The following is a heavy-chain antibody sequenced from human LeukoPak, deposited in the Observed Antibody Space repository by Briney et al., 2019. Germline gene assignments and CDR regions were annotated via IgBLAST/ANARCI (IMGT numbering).Heavy chain of an antibody. CDR3: AKGAAYYYDSSGSNNWFDP. J-gene: IGHJ5*02. CDR2: ISGSGGST. Sequence: GGSLRLSCAASGFTFSSYAMSWVRQAPGKGLEWVSAISGSGGSTYYADSVKGRFTISRDNAKNTLYLQMNSLRADDTAVYYCAKGAAYYYDSSGSNNWFDPWGQGTLVTVSS. V-gene: IGHV3-23*01. D-gene: IGHD3-22*01. CDR1: GFTFSSYA.